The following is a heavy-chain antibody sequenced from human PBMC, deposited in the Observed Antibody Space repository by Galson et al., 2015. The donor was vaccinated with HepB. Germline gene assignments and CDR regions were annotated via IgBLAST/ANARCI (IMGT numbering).Heavy chain of an antibody. CDR1: GFTFSSYG. V-gene: IGHV3-30*18. D-gene: IGHD6-19*01. Sequence: SLRLSCAASGFTFSSYGMHWVRQAPGKGLEWVAVISYDGSNKYYADSVKGRFTISRDNSENTLYLQMNSLRAEDTAVYYCAKAGIAVAGTLDYWGQGTLVTVSS. CDR3: AKAGIAVAGTLDY. J-gene: IGHJ4*02. CDR2: ISYDGSNK.